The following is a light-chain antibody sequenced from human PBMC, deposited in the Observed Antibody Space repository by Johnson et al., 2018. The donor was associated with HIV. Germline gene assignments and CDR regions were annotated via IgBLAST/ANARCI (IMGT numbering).Light chain of an antibody. CDR1: SSNIGNNF. CDR3: GTWDSSLSAGFYV. CDR2: DNN. V-gene: IGLV1-51*01. J-gene: IGLJ1*01. Sequence: QSVLTQPPSVSAAPGQRVTRSYSGSSSNIGNNFVSWFRQLPLRAPKVLIYDNNERPSGIPDRFSGSKSGASATLGITGLQTGDEADYYCGTWDSSLSAGFYVFGTGTKVTVL.